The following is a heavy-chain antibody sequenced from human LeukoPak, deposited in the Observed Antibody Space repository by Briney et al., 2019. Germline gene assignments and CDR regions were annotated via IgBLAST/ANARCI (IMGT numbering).Heavy chain of an antibody. CDR1: GFTFSNYG. Sequence: GGSLRLSCAASGFTFSNYGMHWVRQPPGQGLEWVGFVSYDVSKKFYADFVKGRFSISRDNSKNTLYVQMNSLGAEDTALYYCAKLGFDSSGSHSLVDYWGQGTPVTVSS. CDR3: AKLGFDSSGSHSLVDY. J-gene: IGHJ4*02. CDR2: VSYDVSKK. D-gene: IGHD3-22*01. V-gene: IGHV3-30*18.